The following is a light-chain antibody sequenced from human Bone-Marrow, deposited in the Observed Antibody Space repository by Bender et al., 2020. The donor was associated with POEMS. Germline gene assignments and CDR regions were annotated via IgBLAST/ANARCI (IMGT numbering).Light chain of an antibody. CDR3: CSYAGSSTLV. V-gene: IGLV2-18*02. Sequence: QSALTQPRSVSGSPGQSVTISCTGTTSDIGNYNRVSWYQQTPGTAPKLMIYEVSDRPSGVPDRFSGSKSGNTASLTISGLQAEDEADYYCCSYAGSSTLVFGGGTKLTVL. CDR1: TSDIGNYNR. CDR2: EVS. J-gene: IGLJ2*01.